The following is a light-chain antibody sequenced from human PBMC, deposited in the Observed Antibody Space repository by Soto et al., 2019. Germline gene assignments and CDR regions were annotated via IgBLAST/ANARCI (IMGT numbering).Light chain of an antibody. CDR1: QSISSW. J-gene: IGKJ1*01. Sequence: DIQMTQSPSTLSSSVGERVTITCRASQSISSWLAGYQQKPGKAPKLLIYKASSLEGGGPSRFSGSRSGTEFTLTISSLQPDDFATDYCQQYNTYSWTFGQGTKVDI. V-gene: IGKV1-5*03. CDR2: KAS. CDR3: QQYNTYSWT.